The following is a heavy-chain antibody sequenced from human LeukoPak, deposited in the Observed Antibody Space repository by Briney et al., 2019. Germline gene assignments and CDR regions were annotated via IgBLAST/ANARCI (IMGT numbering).Heavy chain of an antibody. CDR2: ISSSSSTI. D-gene: IGHD6-13*01. Sequence: GGSLRLSCAASGFTFSSYSMNWVRQAPGKGLEWVSYISSSSSTIYYADSVKGRFTISRDNAKNSLYLQMNSLRAEDTAVYYCARGLAAAGTRGPYWGQGTLVTVSS. CDR1: GFTFSSYS. J-gene: IGHJ4*02. V-gene: IGHV3-48*01. CDR3: ARGLAAAGTRGPY.